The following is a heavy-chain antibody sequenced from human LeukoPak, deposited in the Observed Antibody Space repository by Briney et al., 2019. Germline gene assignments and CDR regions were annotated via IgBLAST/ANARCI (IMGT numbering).Heavy chain of an antibody. CDR3: ARGEWRSFDY. CDR2: ISSNGGST. CDR1: GFTFSTYA. Sequence: GGSLRLSCAASGFTFSTYAMYWVRQAPGKGLEYVSAISSNGGSTYYANSVKGRFTISRDNSKNTLYLQMGSLRAEDTAVYYCARGEWRSFDYWGQGTLVTVSS. J-gene: IGHJ4*02. D-gene: IGHD2-8*01. V-gene: IGHV3-64*01.